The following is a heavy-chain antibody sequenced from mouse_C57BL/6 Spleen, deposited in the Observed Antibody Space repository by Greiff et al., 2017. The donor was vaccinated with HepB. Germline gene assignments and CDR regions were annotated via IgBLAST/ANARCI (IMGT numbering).Heavy chain of an antibody. CDR1: GYTFTSYG. V-gene: IGHV1-81*01. J-gene: IGHJ3*01. CDR2: IYPRSGNT. D-gene: IGHD2-4*01. CDR3: ARIDYDGGWYAD. Sequence: VQLQQSGAELARPGASVKLSCKASGYTFTSYGISWVKQRTGQGLEWIGEIYPRSGNTYYNEKFKGKATLTADKSSSTAYMELRSLTSEDSAVYFCARIDYDGGWYADWGQGTLVTVSA.